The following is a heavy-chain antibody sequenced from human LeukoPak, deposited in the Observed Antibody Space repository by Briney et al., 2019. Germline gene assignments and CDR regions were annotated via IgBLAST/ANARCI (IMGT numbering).Heavy chain of an antibody. CDR3: ARSYSFDY. CDR2: IKEDGSEK. D-gene: IGHD2-21*01. Sequence: GGSLRLSCVVSGFTFSRYWMTWVRQAPGKGLEWVANIKEDGSEKCYMDSVQGRFSISRDNAKNSLYLQMNSLRDEDTAVYYCARSYSFDYWGQGTLVTVSS. V-gene: IGHV3-7*02. J-gene: IGHJ4*02. CDR1: GFTFSRYW.